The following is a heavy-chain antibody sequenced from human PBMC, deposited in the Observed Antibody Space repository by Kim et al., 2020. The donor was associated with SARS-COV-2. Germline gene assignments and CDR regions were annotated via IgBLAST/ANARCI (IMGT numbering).Heavy chain of an antibody. CDR3: ARDRGSSWYEDY. CDR1: GFTFSSYG. V-gene: IGHV3-33*01. Sequence: GGSPRLSCAASGFTFSSYGMHWVRQAPGKGLEWVAVIWYDGSNKYYADSVKGRFTISRDNSKNTLYLQMNSLRAEDTAVYYCARDRGSSWYEDYWGQGTLVTVSS. CDR2: IWYDGSNK. D-gene: IGHD6-13*01. J-gene: IGHJ4*02.